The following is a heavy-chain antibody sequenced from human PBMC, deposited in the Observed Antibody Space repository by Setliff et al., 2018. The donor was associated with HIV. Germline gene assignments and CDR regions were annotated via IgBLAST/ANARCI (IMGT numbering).Heavy chain of an antibody. Sequence: GSLRLSCAASGFTLSSYAMNWVRQATGKGLEWVSSITYSGSHKFYADSLKGRFTISRDNAEKSLYLQMNSLRAEGTAVYYCAGENVDIVATTKAIDFWGQGTLVTVSS. CDR1: GFTLSSYA. CDR2: ITYSGSHK. D-gene: IGHD5-12*01. V-gene: IGHV3-21*01. J-gene: IGHJ4*02. CDR3: AGENVDIVATTKAIDF.